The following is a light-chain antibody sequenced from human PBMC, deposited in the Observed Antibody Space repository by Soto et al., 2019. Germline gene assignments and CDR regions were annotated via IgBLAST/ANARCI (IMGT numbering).Light chain of an antibody. CDR1: SPNIGGNS. J-gene: IGLJ2*01. CDR2: SDD. CDR3: AAWDDNLNGPV. V-gene: IGLV1-44*01. Sequence: QSVLTQPPSASGTPGQRVTISCSGSSPNIGGNSVNWYQHLPGTAPKILMYSDDERPSGVPDRFSGSKSGTSASLAISGLQSEDEADYYCAAWDDNLNGPVFGGGTKLTVL.